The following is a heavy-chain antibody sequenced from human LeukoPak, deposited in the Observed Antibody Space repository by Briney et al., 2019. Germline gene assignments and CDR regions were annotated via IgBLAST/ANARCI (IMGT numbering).Heavy chain of an antibody. V-gene: IGHV3-48*04. J-gene: IGHJ4*02. CDR3: ARGLYGSGSYSRY. CDR2: FGSSSGTI. CDR1: GFTVSTYA. Sequence: GGSLRLSCAVSGFTVSTYAMNWIRQAPGKGLEWVSYFGSSSGTIHYADSVRGRFTISRDNAKMSLYLQMNSLRAEDTAVYYCARGLYGSGSYSRYWGQGTLVTVSS. D-gene: IGHD3-10*01.